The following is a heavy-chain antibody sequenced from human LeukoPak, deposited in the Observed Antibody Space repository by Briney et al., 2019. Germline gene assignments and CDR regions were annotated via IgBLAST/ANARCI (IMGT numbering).Heavy chain of an antibody. D-gene: IGHD3-22*01. CDR3: ARGRSGGYYFDY. CDR2: IWYDGSNK. Sequence: PPGRSLRLSCAASGFTFSSYGMHSVRQAPGKGLGWEAVIWYDGSNKYYADSVKGRFTISRDNSKNTLYLQMNSLRAEDTAVYYCARGRSGGYYFDYWGQGTLVTVSS. V-gene: IGHV3-33*01. CDR1: GFTFSSYG. J-gene: IGHJ4*02.